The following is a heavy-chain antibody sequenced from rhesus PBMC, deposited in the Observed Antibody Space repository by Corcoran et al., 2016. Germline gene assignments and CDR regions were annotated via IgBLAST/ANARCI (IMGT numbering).Heavy chain of an antibody. J-gene: IGHJ4*01. CDR3: AAPLSGSYYYHYFDY. CDR2: ISGSGGST. V-gene: IGHV4-173*01. CDR1: GGSISSNY. D-gene: IGHD3-16*01. Sequence: QLQLQESGPGLVKPSETLSLTCAVSGGSISSNYWSWIRQPPGKGLEWIGRISGSGGSTDYNPSFKSRVTISTDTSKNQFSLKLSSVTAADTAVYYCAAPLSGSYYYHYFDYWGQGVLVTVSS.